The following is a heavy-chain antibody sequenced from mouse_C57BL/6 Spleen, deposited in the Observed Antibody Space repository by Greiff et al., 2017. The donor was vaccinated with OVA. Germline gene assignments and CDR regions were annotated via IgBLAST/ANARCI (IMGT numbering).Heavy chain of an antibody. Sequence: EVKLVESGEGLVKPGGSLKLSCAASGFTFSSYAMSWVRQTPEKRLEWVAYISRGGGYIYYADTVKGRFTISRYNARNTLYLKMSSLKSEDTAMYYFTRVRYYYGRGNYYAMDYWGQGTSVTVSS. CDR1: GFTFSSYA. D-gene: IGHD1-1*01. CDR2: ISRGGGYI. J-gene: IGHJ4*01. V-gene: IGHV5-9-1*02. CDR3: TRVRYYYGRGNYYAMDY.